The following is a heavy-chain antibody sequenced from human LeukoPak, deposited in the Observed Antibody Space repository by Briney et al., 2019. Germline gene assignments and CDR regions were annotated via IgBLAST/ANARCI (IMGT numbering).Heavy chain of an antibody. CDR3: ARETGARGWFDP. CDR2: IYYSGST. Sequence: SETLSLTCTVSGGSISSSSYYWGWIRQPPGKGLEWIGYIYYSGSTNYNPSLKSRVTIPVDTSKNQFSLKLSSVTAADTAVYYCARETGARGWFDPWGQGTLVTVSS. J-gene: IGHJ5*02. V-gene: IGHV4-61*01. CDR1: GGSISSSSYY.